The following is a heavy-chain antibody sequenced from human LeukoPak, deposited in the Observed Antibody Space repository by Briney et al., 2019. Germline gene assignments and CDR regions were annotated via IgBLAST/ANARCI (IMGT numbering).Heavy chain of an antibody. Sequence: SETLSLTCTVSGGSISSYYWSWIRQPPGEGLEWIGYIYYSGGTKYNPSLKSRVSISVDTSKNQFSLKLSSVTAADTAVYYCARGDRVGATPDTYFDYWGQGTLVTVSS. V-gene: IGHV4-59*01. CDR1: GGSISSYY. CDR2: IYYSGGT. J-gene: IGHJ4*02. CDR3: ARGDRVGATPDTYFDY. D-gene: IGHD1-26*01.